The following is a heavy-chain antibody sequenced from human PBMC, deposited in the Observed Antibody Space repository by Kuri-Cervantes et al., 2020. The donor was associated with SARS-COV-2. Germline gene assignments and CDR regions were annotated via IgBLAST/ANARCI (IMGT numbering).Heavy chain of an antibody. D-gene: IGHD2-21*01. CDR1: GGSISSYY. J-gene: IGHJ4*02. V-gene: IGHV4-59*01. CDR2: IYFTGNT. Sequence: SETLSLTCSVSGGSISSYYWSWIRQPPGKGLERIGNIYFTGNTNYNPALGSRVTISIDTPKNQFSLMLGSLTAADTAVYYCARRFGDYGQFDYWGQGTLVTVSS. CDR3: ARRFGDYGQFDY.